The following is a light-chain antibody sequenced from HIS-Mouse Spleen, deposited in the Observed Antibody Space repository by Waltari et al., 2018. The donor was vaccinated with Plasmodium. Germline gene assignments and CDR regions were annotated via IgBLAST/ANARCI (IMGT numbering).Light chain of an antibody. CDR1: RSNLGHHY. CDR3: GTWDSSLSAGVV. J-gene: IGLJ2*01. Sequence: QSVLTQPPSVSAAPGLTVPIPSSGSRSNLGHHYVSLFQKHPGTPPKLLIYDNNKLPPGLPDRFAGSKSGTSDTLGITGLQAGDEADYYCGTWDSSLSAGVVFGGGTKLTVL. CDR2: DNN. V-gene: IGLV1-51*01.